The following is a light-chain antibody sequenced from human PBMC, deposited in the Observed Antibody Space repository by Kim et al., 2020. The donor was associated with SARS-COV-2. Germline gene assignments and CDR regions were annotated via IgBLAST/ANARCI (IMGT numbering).Light chain of an antibody. CDR1: QSVGCGY. CDR3: EQYGSSTGYT. V-gene: IGKV3-20*01. J-gene: IGKJ2*01. Sequence: FPGERTTLSGKARQSVGCGYLAGSQQKPSQAPKILIYGASSRATGIPDTFSGSGSGTDFTLTISRLEPGDFAEYYCEQYGSSTGYTFGKRTKLEI. CDR2: GAS.